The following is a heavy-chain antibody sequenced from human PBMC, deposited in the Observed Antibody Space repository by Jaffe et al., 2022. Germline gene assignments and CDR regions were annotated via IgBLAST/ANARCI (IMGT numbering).Heavy chain of an antibody. D-gene: IGHD3-16*01. J-gene: IGHJ4*02. Sequence: QVQLQESGPGLVKPSETLSLTCAVSGYSISSGYYWGWIRQPPGKGLEWIGSIYHSGSTYYNPSLKSRVTISVDTSKNQFSLKLSSVTAADTAVYYCARHGSDYVWGRPPRAYFDYWGQGTLVTVSS. CDR3: ARHGSDYVWGRPPRAYFDY. CDR2: IYHSGST. CDR1: GYSISSGYY. V-gene: IGHV4-38-2*01.